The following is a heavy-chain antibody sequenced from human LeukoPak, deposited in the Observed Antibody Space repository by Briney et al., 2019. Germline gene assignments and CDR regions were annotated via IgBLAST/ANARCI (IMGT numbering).Heavy chain of an antibody. D-gene: IGHD3-10*01. CDR1: GFTFDDYA. CDR2: ISWNSGSI. J-gene: IGHJ4*02. CDR3: AKDMGSYYSTFSAED. Sequence: GGSLRLSCAASGFTFDDYAMHWVRQAPGKGLEWVSGISWNSGSIGYADSVKGRFTISRDNAKNSLYLQMNSLRAEDTALYYCAKDMGSYYSTFSAEDWGQGTLVTVSS. V-gene: IGHV3-9*01.